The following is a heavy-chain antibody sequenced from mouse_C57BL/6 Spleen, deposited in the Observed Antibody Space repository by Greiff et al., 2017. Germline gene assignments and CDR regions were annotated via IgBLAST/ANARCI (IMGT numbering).Heavy chain of an antibody. V-gene: IGHV2-2*01. CDR2: ICSGGST. CDR3: ARREFYGDMDD. D-gene: IGHD2-13*01. J-gene: IGHJ4*01. Sequence: VQGVESGPGLVQPSQSLSLTCTVSGFSFTSYGVHWVRQSPGKGLEWLGVICSGGSTDYNAAFISSLSISKDNSKSQVFFKMRSRQADDTAIYYCARREFYGDMDDWGTGTTVTVSS. CDR1: GFSFTSYG.